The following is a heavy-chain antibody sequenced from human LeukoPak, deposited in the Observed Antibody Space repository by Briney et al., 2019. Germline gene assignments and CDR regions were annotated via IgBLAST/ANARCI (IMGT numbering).Heavy chain of an antibody. V-gene: IGHV1-18*01. CDR1: VYTLSNYG. Sequence: ASVKVSCKASVYTLSNYGISWVRHAPGQGLEWMGWISTYSGDTHYPQKFQGRVTMTTDTSTSTVYMELTSLRFDDTAVYYCARDSRGWYDNFHAFDMWGQGTMVTASS. CDR3: ARDSRGWYDNFHAFDM. D-gene: IGHD6-19*01. J-gene: IGHJ3*02. CDR2: ISTYSGDT.